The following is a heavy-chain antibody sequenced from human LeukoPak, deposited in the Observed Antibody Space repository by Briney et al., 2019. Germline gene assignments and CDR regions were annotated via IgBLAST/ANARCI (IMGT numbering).Heavy chain of an antibody. CDR1: GFTFSSYA. J-gene: IGHJ6*03. V-gene: IGHV3-21*01. CDR2: ISSGSTYI. Sequence: GGSLRLSCAASGFTFSSYAMSWVRQAPGKGLEWVSSISSGSTYIYYADSVKGRFTISRDNAKNSLFLQMNSLRAEDTAVYYCARVQSGQGYYYYYMDVWGKGTTVTVSS. CDR3: ARVQSGQGYYYYYMDV.